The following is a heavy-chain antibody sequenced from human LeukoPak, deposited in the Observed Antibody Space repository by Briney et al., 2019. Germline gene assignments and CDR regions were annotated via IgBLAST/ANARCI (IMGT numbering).Heavy chain of an antibody. D-gene: IGHD2-2*02. CDR1: GYSFTSYW. CDR3: ARHRYIPLPYD. V-gene: IGHV5-51*01. CDR2: IYPGDSDT. J-gene: IGHJ4*02. Sequence: GESLKISCQGSGYSFTSYWIGWVRQMPGKGLEWMGIIYPGDSDTRYSPSFQGQVTISADKSISTAYLQWSSLKVSDTAMYYCARHRYIPLPYDWGQGTLVTVSS.